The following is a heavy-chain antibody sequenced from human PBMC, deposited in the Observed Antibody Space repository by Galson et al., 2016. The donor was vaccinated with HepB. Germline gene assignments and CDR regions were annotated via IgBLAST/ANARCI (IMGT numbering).Heavy chain of an antibody. CDR2: ITGNDGRS. CDR3: AKAYSYAYDY. V-gene: IGHV3-23*01. J-gene: IGHJ4*02. D-gene: IGHD3-16*01. Sequence: SLRLSCAASGFTFSDHTMNWVRQAPGKGLEWVASITGNDGRSYYADPVKGRFTISRDNSKKTLHLQMDNLRAEDTALFYCAKAYSYAYDYWGRGTLVIVSS. CDR1: GFTFSDHT.